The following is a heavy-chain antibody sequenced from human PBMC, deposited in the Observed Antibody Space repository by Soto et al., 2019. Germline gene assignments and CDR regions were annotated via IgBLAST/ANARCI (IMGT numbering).Heavy chain of an antibody. CDR2: IWYDGSND. CDR3: ARDRWEFQLFYYGLDV. Sequence: PGGSLRLSCAASGFTFSNYGMHWVRQAPGKGLEWVAIIWYDGSNDYYVDSVKGRFTISRDNSKNTLSLQMNSLRDEDTAVYYCARDRWEFQLFYYGLDVWGQGTTVTVSS. J-gene: IGHJ6*02. V-gene: IGHV3-33*01. D-gene: IGHD1-26*01. CDR1: GFTFSNYG.